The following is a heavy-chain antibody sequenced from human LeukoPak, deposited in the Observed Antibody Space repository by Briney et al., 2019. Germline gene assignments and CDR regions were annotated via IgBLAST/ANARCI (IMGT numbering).Heavy chain of an antibody. CDR3: AKASKQQLVPSPFDY. J-gene: IGHJ4*02. CDR1: GFTFSSYA. V-gene: IGHV3-23*01. D-gene: IGHD6-13*01. Sequence: GGSLRLSCAASGFTFSSYAMSGVRQAPGKGLEWVSAISGSGGSTYYADSVKGRFTISRDNSKNTLYLQMNSLRAEDTAVYYCAKASKQQLVPSPFDYWGQGTLVTVSS. CDR2: ISGSGGST.